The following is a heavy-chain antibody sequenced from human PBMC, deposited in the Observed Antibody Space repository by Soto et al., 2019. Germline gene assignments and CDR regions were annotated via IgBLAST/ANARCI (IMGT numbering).Heavy chain of an antibody. J-gene: IGHJ4*02. V-gene: IGHV3-9*01. Sequence: PGGSLRLSCTASGRNFDYYALHWVRQRPGQGLEWVSSISWNSNYIHYADSVKGRFTISRDNARNSLFLEMNSLGTEDTAFYYCVKAQHCSNGECYTGGHLDYFDDWGQGTLVTVSS. CDR1: GRNFDYYA. D-gene: IGHD2-8*01. CDR3: VKAQHCSNGECYTGGHLDYFDD. CDR2: ISWNSNYI.